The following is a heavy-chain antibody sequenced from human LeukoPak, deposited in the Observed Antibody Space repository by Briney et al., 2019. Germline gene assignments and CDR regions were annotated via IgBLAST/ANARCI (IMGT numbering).Heavy chain of an antibody. CDR1: GGSISSYY. V-gene: IGHV4-4*07. J-gene: IGHJ2*01. CDR2: VYSSGTT. D-gene: IGHD2-2*01. CDR3: ARGRYCTTTSCTYWYFDL. Sequence: SETLSLTCTVSGGSISSYYWSWIRQPAGEGLEWIGRVYSSGTTNYNPSLRSRVTMSVDSSKNQFSLKLNSVTAADTAVYYCARGRYCTTTSCTYWYFDLWGRGTLVTVSS.